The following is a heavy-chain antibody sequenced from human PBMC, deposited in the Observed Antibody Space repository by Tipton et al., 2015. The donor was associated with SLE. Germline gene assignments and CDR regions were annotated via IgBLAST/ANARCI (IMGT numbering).Heavy chain of an antibody. Sequence: TLSLTCTVSGGSISSYYWSWIRQPPGKGLEWIGYIYYSGSTNYNPSLKSRVTISVDTSKNQFSLKLSSVTAADTAVYYCASVPGYYDSSGTDAFDSWGQGAMVTVST. CDR2: IYYSGST. CDR3: ASVPGYYDSSGTDAFDS. V-gene: IGHV4-59*01. CDR1: GGSISSYY. D-gene: IGHD3-22*01. J-gene: IGHJ3*02.